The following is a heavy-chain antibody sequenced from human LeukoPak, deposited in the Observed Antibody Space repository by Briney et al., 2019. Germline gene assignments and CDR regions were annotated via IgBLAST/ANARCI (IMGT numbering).Heavy chain of an antibody. CDR2: MYSGST. J-gene: IGHJ6*03. CDR3: ALCGDCYPGYYYYYMDV. CDR1: GGSISSSSYY. D-gene: IGHD2-21*02. V-gene: IGHV4-39*01. Sequence: SETLSLTCTVSGGSISSSSYYWGWIRQPPGKGLEWIGSMYSGSTYYNPSLKSRVTISTDTSKNQFSLKLSSVTAADTAVYYCALCGDCYPGYYYYYMDVWGKGTTVTVSS.